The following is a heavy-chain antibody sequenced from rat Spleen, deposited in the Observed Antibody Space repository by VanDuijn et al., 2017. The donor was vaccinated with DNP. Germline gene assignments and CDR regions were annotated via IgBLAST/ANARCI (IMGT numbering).Heavy chain of an antibody. CDR1: GFNFSDHN. CDR3: ASRPPPTRGPFDY. Sequence: EVLLVESDGGLVQPGRSLKLSCGASGFNFSDHNMAWVRQAPKKGLEWVATILYDDSRTYYRDSVKGRFTMSRDNAKSTLYLQMDSLRSEDTATYYCASRPPPTRGPFDYWGQGVTVTVSS. J-gene: IGHJ2*01. D-gene: IGHD1-4*01. CDR2: ILYDDSRT. V-gene: IGHV5-7*01.